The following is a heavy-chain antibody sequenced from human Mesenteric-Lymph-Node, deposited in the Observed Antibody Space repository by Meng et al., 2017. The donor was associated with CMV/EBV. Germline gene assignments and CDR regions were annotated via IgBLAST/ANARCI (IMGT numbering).Heavy chain of an antibody. CDR3: AHITYYYGSGSYSNPFDY. V-gene: IGHV2-5*02. CDR2: MYWDDDK. J-gene: IGHJ4*02. Sequence: LSTSGVGVGWIRQPPGKALDWLALMYWDDDKRYNPSLRSRLTITKDTSKNQVVLTMTNMDPVDTGTYYCAHITYYYGSGSYSNPFDYWGQGTLVTVSS. CDR1: LSTSGVG. D-gene: IGHD3-10*01.